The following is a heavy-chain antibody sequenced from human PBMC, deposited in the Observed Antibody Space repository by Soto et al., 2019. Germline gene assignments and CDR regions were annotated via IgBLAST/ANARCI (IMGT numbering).Heavy chain of an antibody. CDR3: AKDAISGDGNWLMDS. J-gene: IGHJ4*02. CDR2: LLRSGSSA. CDR1: GFTFRNYG. V-gene: IGHV3-23*01. Sequence: GGALRLSCAAYGFTFRNYGMTWARQAPGKGLEWVSSLLRSGSSAYYADSVRGRFTISSDTSANSLYLQMDNLRAEDTAIYYCAKDAISGDGNWLMDSWGQGTAVTV. D-gene: IGHD2-21*02.